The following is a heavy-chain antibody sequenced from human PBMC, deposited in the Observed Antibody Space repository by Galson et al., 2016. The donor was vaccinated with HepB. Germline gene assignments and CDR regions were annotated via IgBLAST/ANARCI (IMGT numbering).Heavy chain of an antibody. J-gene: IGHJ4*02. Sequence: SVKVSCKASGLSFSSYGITWVRQAPGGGLEWMGWISGHNGNTKYALKDQDRITITTETSTATSYLELRGLRSNDSALYYCATTGLGKHPYFSDDYWGQGTLVTVSS. CDR2: ISGHNGNT. D-gene: IGHD1-14*01. V-gene: IGHV1-18*04. CDR1: GLSFSSYG. CDR3: ATTGLGKHPYFSDDY.